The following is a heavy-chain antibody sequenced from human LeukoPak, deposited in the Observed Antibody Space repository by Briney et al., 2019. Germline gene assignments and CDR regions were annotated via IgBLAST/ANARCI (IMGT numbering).Heavy chain of an antibody. CDR2: ISYDGPNK. V-gene: IGHV3-30*03. J-gene: IGHJ4*02. CDR3: ARAYGSSGYFQLPIDY. Sequence: GRSLRLSCAASGFTFSNYGMHWVRQAPGKGLEWVAVISYDGPNKYYADSVKGRFTISRDNSKNTLFLQMNSLRVEDTALYYCARAYGSSGYFQLPIDYWGQGTLVTVSS. CDR1: GFTFSNYG. D-gene: IGHD3-22*01.